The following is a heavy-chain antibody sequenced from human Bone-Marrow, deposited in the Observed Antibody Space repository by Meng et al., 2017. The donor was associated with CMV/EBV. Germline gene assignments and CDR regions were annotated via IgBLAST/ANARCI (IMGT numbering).Heavy chain of an antibody. CDR1: GGSFSGYY. V-gene: IGHV4-34*01. CDR2: INHSGST. Sequence: GSLRLSCAVYGGSFSGYYWSWIRQPPGKGLEWIGEINHSGSTNYNPSLKSRVTISVDTSKNQFSLKLSSVTAADTAVYYCARGPTLTNTIFGVVIRPHYYYGMDVWGQGNTVTVSS. CDR3: ARGPTLTNTIFGVVIRPHYYYGMDV. J-gene: IGHJ6*02. D-gene: IGHD3-3*01.